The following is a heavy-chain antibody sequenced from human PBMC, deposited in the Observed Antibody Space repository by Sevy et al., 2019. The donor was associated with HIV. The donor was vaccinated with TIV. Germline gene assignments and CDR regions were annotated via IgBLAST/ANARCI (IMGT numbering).Heavy chain of an antibody. CDR3: ARDPPNTILGGMDV. CDR1: GFTFSTFS. J-gene: IGHJ6*02. CDR2: IRFSSNYI. Sequence: GGSLRLSCAASGFTFSTFSMNWVRQAPGKGLEWVSFIRFSSNYIYYADSVKGRFTISRDNSKNSLYLQMDSLRAEDTAVYYCARDPPNTILGGMDVWGQGTTVTVSS. V-gene: IGHV3-21*01. D-gene: IGHD3-3*01.